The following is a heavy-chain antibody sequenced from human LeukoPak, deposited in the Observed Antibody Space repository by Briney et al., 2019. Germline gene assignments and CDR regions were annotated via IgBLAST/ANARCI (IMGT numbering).Heavy chain of an antibody. CDR3: ARKRYSESSWVLSAFDL. V-gene: IGHV3-30*03. D-gene: IGHD6-13*01. J-gene: IGHJ3*01. Sequence: GGSLRLSCAASGFTFRSHGMHLVRLAPGKGLEWVAFISYDGGNKYYADSVKGRFTISRDNSQNTVYLQMNSLRVEDTALYYCARKRYSESSWVLSAFDLWGQGTMVIVSS. CDR1: GFTFRSHG. CDR2: ISYDGGNK.